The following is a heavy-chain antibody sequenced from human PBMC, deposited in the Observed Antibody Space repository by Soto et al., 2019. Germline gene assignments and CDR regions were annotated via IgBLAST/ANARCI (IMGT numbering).Heavy chain of an antibody. D-gene: IGHD2-2*01. Sequence: QVQLVQSGAEVKKPGSSVKVSCKASGGTFSSYAISWVRQAPGQGLEWMGGIIPIFGTANYAQNIQGRATITADKSTSTAYMKLSSLRSEDTAVYYCASPQLLSPYGMDVWGPGTTVTVSS. CDR2: IIPIFGTA. CDR3: ASPQLLSPYGMDV. V-gene: IGHV1-69*06. J-gene: IGHJ6*02. CDR1: GGTFSSYA.